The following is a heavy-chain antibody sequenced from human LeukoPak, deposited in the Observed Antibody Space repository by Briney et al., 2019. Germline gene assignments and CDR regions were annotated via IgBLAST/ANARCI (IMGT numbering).Heavy chain of an antibody. D-gene: IGHD2-15*01. Sequence: SQTLSLTCTVSGGSISSGSYYWSWIRRPAGEGLEWIGRIHTSGSTNYNPSLKSRVTISVDTSKNQFSLKLSSVTAADTAVYYCARDRTNPYCTGGSCYGRGWFDPWGQGSLVTVSS. CDR1: GGSISSGSYY. CDR2: IHTSGST. V-gene: IGHV4-61*02. CDR3: ARDRTNPYCTGGSCYGRGWFDP. J-gene: IGHJ5*02.